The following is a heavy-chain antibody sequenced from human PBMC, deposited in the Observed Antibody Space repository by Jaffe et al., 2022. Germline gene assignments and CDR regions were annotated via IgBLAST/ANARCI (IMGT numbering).Heavy chain of an antibody. Sequence: EVQLVESGGGLVQPGRSLRLSCTASGFTFGDYAMSWVRQAPGKGLEWVGFIRSKAYGGTTEYAASVKGRFTISRDDSKSIAYLQMNSLKTEDTAVYYCTRYTGRYFGVPYFDYWGQGTLVTVSS. CDR1: GFTFGDYA. J-gene: IGHJ4*02. D-gene: IGHD3-9*01. V-gene: IGHV3-49*04. CDR2: IRSKAYGGTT. CDR3: TRYTGRYFGVPYFDY.